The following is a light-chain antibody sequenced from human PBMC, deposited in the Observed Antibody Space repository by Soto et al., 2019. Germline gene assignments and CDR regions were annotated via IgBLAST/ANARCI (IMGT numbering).Light chain of an antibody. J-gene: IGKJ4*01. CDR1: QGINNF. V-gene: IGKV1-9*01. Sequence: DIQLTQSPPFLSASVGDRVTISCRASQGINNFLAWYQQKPGKAPNLLISAASILRAGVPSRFSGSGSGTEFTLTISSLQPEDFATYYGQHLSNYPLTFGGGTKV. CDR3: QHLSNYPLT. CDR2: AAS.